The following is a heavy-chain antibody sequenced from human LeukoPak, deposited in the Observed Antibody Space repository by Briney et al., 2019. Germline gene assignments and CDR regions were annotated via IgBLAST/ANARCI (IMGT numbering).Heavy chain of an antibody. Sequence: GGSLRLSCAASGFTFTNYAMHWVRQAPGKGLEWVAVISYDGSNKYYADSVKGRFTISRDNSKNTLYLQMNSLRADDTAVYYCATTDYYGSLWGQGTLVTVSS. CDR3: ATTDYYGSL. CDR2: ISYDGSNK. V-gene: IGHV3-30*04. J-gene: IGHJ4*02. CDR1: GFTFTNYA. D-gene: IGHD3-10*01.